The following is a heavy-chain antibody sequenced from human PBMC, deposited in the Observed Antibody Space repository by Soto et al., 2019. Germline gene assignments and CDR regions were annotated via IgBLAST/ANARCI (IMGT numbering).Heavy chain of an antibody. CDR2: ISSSSSYI. V-gene: IGHV3-21*01. Sequence: EVQLVESGGGLVKPGGSLRLSCAASGFTFSSYSMNWVRQAPGKGLEWVSSISSSSSYIYYADSVKGRFTISRDNAKNSLYLQMNSLRAEDTAVYYCARSSTSCYGVVTARCLGSYWGQGTLVTVSS. J-gene: IGHJ4*02. D-gene: IGHD2-2*01. CDR3: ARSSTSCYGVVTARCLGSY. CDR1: GFTFSSYS.